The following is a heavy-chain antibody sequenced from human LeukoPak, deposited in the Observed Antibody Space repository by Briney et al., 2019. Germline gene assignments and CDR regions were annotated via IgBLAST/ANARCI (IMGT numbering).Heavy chain of an antibody. CDR2: INPNSGGT. D-gene: IGHD2-2*01. CDR3: ARDLLVVVPAAMMVGYYYYGMDV. V-gene: IGHV1-2*02. Sequence: ASVKVSCKASGYTFTDYYVHWVRQAPGQGLEWMGWINPNSGGTNYAQKLQGRVIMNTDTSTSTAYMELRSLRSDDTAVYYCARDLLVVVPAAMMVGYYYYGMDVWGQGTTVTVSS. CDR1: GYTFTDYY. J-gene: IGHJ6*02.